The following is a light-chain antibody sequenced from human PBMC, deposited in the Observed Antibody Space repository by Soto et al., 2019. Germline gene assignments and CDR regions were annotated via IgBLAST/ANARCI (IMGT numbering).Light chain of an antibody. CDR2: DVS. Sequence: QSALTQPASVSGSPGQSITISCTGTSSDVGGYNYVSWYQQHPGKAPKLMIYDVSNRPSGVSNRFSGSKSGNTASLTISGLQAADEADYYSSSYTSSSTLVFGGGTKLTVL. J-gene: IGLJ2*01. V-gene: IGLV2-14*01. CDR3: SSYTSSSTLV. CDR1: SSDVGGYNY.